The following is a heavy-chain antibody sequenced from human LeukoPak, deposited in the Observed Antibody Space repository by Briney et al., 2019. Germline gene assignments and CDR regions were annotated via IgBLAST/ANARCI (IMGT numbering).Heavy chain of an antibody. CDR1: GYTFTGYY. Sequence: ASVKVSCKASGYTFTGYYMHWVRQAPGQGLEWMGWINPNSGGTNYAQKFQGRVTMTRDTSISTAYMELSRLRSDDTAVYYCAREGPILVVGEGYYGMDVWGQGTTVTVSS. CDR3: AREGPILVVGEGYYGMDV. CDR2: INPNSGGT. D-gene: IGHD2-15*01. J-gene: IGHJ6*02. V-gene: IGHV1-2*02.